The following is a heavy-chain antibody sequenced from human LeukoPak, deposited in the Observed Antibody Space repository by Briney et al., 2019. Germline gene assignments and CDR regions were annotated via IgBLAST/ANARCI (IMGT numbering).Heavy chain of an antibody. CDR3: ARDHDKSGVLWLGYDY. CDR1: GFTFSSYW. D-gene: IGHD3-10*01. Sequence: GGSLRLSCAASGFTFSSYWMSWVRQAPGKGLEWVANIKQDGSEKYYVDSVKGRFIISRDNAKNSLYLQMNSQRAEDTAVYYCARDHDKSGVLWLGYDYWGQGTLVTVSS. CDR2: IKQDGSEK. V-gene: IGHV3-7*03. J-gene: IGHJ4*02.